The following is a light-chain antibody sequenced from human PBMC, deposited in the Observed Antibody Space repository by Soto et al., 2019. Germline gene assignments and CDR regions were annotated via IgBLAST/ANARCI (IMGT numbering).Light chain of an antibody. CDR3: QQYDRWPPT. J-gene: IGKJ4*01. V-gene: IGKV1-39*01. CDR1: QSISRY. CDR2: GAN. Sequence: DIQLTQSPSSLSASVGDRITITCRSSQSISRYLNWYQQRPGTAPKVLIFGANSLQSGVPSRFSGSGSGTEFTLTISSLQPEDFAVYYCQQYDRWPPTFGGGTRVEIK.